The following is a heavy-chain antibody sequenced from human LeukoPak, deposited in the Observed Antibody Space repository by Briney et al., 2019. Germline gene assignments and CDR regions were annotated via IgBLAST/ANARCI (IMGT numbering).Heavy chain of an antibody. CDR1: GFTVSNNY. D-gene: IGHD2-21*02. J-gene: IGHJ3*02. CDR3: ARRGGAYCGGDCFRAFDM. CDR2: IYSGGSI. Sequence: GGSLRLSCALSGFTVSNNYMSWVRQPPGKGLEWVSVIYSGGSIYYTDSVTCRSTISRDTSKNTLYLQRNNLRVEDSAVYYWARRGGAYCGGDCFRAFDMWGQGTMVTVSP. V-gene: IGHV3-53*01.